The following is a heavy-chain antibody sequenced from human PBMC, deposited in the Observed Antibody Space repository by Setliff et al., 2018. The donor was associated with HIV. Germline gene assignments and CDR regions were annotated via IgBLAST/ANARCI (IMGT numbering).Heavy chain of an antibody. J-gene: IGHJ4*02. CDR2: IIPIFGTA. V-gene: IGHV1-69*13. CDR1: GGTFNNYA. CDR3: ARVKRTSAYDY. Sequence: SVKVSCKASGGTFNNYAISWLRQAPGQRLEWMGGIIPIFGTANYAQKFQGRVTITADESTSTAYMELSSLTSEDTAVYYCARVKRTSAYDYWGQGTLVTVSS. D-gene: IGHD2-2*01.